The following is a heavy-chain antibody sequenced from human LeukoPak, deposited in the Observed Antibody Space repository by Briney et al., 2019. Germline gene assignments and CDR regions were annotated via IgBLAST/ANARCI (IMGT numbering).Heavy chain of an antibody. Sequence: GGSLRLSCAASGFTVSSNYMSWVRQAPGKGLEWVSIIYSGGSTFHADSVKGRFTISRDNSKNTLYLQMNSLRAEDTAVYYCARGGSYLSAFDIWGQGTMVTVSS. D-gene: IGHD1-26*01. J-gene: IGHJ3*02. CDR1: GFTVSSNY. CDR2: IYSGGST. CDR3: ARGGSYLSAFDI. V-gene: IGHV3-53*01.